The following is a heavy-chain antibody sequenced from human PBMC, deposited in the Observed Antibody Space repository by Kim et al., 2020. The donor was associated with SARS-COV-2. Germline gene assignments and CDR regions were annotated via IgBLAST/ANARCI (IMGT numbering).Heavy chain of an antibody. CDR2: IYYSGST. CDR1: GGSISSSSYY. D-gene: IGHD6-13*01. Sequence: SETLSLTCTVSGGSISSSSYYWGWIRQPPGKGLEWIGSIYYSGSTYYNPSLKSRVTISVDTSKNQFSLKLSSVTAADTAVYYCASSSSWYVFDYWGQGTLVTVSS. CDR3: ASSSSWYVFDY. V-gene: IGHV4-39*07. J-gene: IGHJ4*02.